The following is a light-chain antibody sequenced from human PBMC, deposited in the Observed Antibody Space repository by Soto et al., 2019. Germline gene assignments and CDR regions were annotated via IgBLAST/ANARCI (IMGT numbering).Light chain of an antibody. J-gene: IGKJ2*01. CDR2: LAS. Sequence: DLVMTQSPLSLPVTPGEPASISCRSSQSLLHSNGYNYLDWYLQKPGQSPQLLIDLASSRSSGVPDRFSGIGSGTDFTLRISRVEAEDVGVYYCMQALQAPPTFGQGTKLEIK. V-gene: IGKV2-28*01. CDR1: QSLLHSNGYNY. CDR3: MQALQAPPT.